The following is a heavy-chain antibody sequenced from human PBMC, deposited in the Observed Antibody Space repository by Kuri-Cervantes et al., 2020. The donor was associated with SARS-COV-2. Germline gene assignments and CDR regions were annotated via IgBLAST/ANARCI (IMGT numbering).Heavy chain of an antibody. CDR3: ARAVSRLVHPPGTFDF. Sequence: ESLKISCTVSGGSVSSGSYYWGWIRQPPGKGLEWIGDIHDSGSTNHNAFVKSRVAISLDTSKNLFSLKLTSVTAADTAIYYCARAVSRLVHPPGTFDFWGQGTLVTVSS. CDR2: IHDSGST. CDR1: GGSVSSGSYY. D-gene: IGHD6-19*01. J-gene: IGHJ4*02. V-gene: IGHV4-61*03.